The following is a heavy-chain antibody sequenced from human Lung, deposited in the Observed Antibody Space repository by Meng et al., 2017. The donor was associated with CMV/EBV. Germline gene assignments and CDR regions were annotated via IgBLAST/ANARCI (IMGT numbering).Heavy chain of an antibody. V-gene: IGHV5-51*01. CDR1: GYSFTTYW. J-gene: IGHJ3*02. Sequence: GESLKISCQGSGYSFTTYWIAWVRLMPGKGLDWVGSIYPGDDDTRYSPSLQGQVTISADASITAAYLQWNSLKAADTAMYYCSRLWGVFDWNFDGFDIWGQGXMVTVSS. D-gene: IGHD1-7*01. CDR3: SRLWGVFDWNFDGFDI. CDR2: IYPGDDDT.